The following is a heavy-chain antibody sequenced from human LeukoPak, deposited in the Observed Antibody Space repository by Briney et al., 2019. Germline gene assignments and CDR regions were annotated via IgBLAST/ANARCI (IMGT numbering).Heavy chain of an antibody. CDR3: ARLAGGGYVYSDY. CDR2: IYPGDSDT. V-gene: IGHV5-51*01. D-gene: IGHD5-12*01. CDR1: GYSCTSYW. Sequence: GESLLISGQGSGYSCTSYWYGWVRQMPGKDLEWMGIIYPGDSDTRYSPSFQGQVTISADKSISTAYLQWSSLKASDTAMYYCARLAGGGYVYSDYWGQGTLVTVSS. J-gene: IGHJ4*02.